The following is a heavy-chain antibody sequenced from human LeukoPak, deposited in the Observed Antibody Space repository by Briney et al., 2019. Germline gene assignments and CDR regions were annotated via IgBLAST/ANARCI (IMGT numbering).Heavy chain of an antibody. CDR3: ARGITGGRTGFDY. D-gene: IGHD7-27*01. CDR2: ISSSSSTI. V-gene: IGHV3-48*02. J-gene: IGHJ4*02. Sequence: PGGSLRLSCAASGFTFSSYWMNWVRQAPGKGLEWVSYISSSSSTIYYADSVKGRFTISRDNAKNSLYLQMNSLRDEDTAVYYCARGITGGRTGFDYWGQGTLVTVSS. CDR1: GFTFSSYW.